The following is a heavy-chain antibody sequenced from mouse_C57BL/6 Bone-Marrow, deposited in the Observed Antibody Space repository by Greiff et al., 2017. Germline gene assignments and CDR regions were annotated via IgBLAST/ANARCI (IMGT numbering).Heavy chain of an antibody. CDR2: IHPNSGST. D-gene: IGHD1-1*01. J-gene: IGHJ3*01. CDR1: GYTFTSYW. CDR3: ARGAILRSFAY. Sequence: QVQLQQPGAELVKPGASVKLSCKASGYTFTSYWMHWVKQRPGQGLEWIGMIHPNSGSTNYNAKFKSKATLTVAKSSSTAYMQLSSLTSEDSAVYYCARGAILRSFAYWGQGTLVTVSA. V-gene: IGHV1-64*01.